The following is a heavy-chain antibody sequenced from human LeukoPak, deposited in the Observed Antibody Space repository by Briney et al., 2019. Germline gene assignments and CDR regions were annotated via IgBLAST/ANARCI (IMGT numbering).Heavy chain of an antibody. V-gene: IGHV3-21*04. CDR1: GFTFSSYS. CDR2: ISSSSSYI. CDR3: AKDGYFDWLSY. Sequence: GGSLRLSCAASGFTFSSYSMNWVRQAPGKGLEWVSSISSSSSYIYYADSVKGRFTISRDNSKNTLYLQMNSLRAEDTAVYYCAKDGYFDWLSYWGQGTLVTVSS. J-gene: IGHJ4*02. D-gene: IGHD3-9*01.